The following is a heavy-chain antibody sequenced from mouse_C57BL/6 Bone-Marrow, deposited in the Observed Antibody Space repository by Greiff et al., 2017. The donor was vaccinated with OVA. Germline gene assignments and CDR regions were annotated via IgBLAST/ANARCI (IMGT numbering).Heavy chain of an antibody. CDR3: ARDITTVVATGDY. V-gene: IGHV1-81*01. D-gene: IGHD1-1*01. CDR1: GYTFTSSG. Sequence: QVQLQQSGAELARPGASVKLSCKASGYTFTSSGISWVKQRTGQGLEWIGEIYPRSGNTYYNEKFKGKATLTADKSSSTAYMELRSLTSEDSAVYFCARDITTVVATGDYWGQGTTLTVSS. CDR2: IYPRSGNT. J-gene: IGHJ2*01.